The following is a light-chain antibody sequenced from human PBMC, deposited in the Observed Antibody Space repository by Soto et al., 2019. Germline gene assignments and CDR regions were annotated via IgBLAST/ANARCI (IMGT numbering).Light chain of an antibody. Sequence: DIQMTQSPSSLSASIGDNVTMTCQASQDITNYLNWYQQKAGKPPKLLIFDAFSLEEGVPSRFSGSGSGTDFTLSITSLRPEDLGTYYCQQAASLPQTFGPGTTX. CDR2: DAF. J-gene: IGKJ3*01. V-gene: IGKV1-33*01. CDR1: QDITNY. CDR3: QQAASLPQT.